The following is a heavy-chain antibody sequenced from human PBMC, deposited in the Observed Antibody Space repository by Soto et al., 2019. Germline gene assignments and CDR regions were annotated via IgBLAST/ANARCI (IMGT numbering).Heavy chain of an antibody. CDR2: VNHSGEA. D-gene: IGHD1-20*01. J-gene: IGHJ4*02. Sequence: PSETLSLTCGVYGGSFRNYYWIWVRQPPGKGLEWIGEVNHSGEATYNPSLQSRVTMSVDTSKNQFSLTLNSVTAADTAVYYCATSQKGYNWNYFDHWGQGALVTVSS. CDR1: GGSFRNYY. CDR3: ATSQKGYNWNYFDH. V-gene: IGHV4-34*01.